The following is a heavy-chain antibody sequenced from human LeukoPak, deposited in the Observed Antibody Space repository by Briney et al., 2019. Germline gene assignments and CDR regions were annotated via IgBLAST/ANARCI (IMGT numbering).Heavy chain of an antibody. J-gene: IGHJ3*02. CDR2: IWYDGSNK. CDR3: ARVDYDILTGYYIYAFDI. D-gene: IGHD3-9*01. V-gene: IGHV3-33*01. CDR1: GFTFSSYG. Sequence: GGSLRLSCAASGFTFSSYGMHWVRQAPGKGLEWVAVIWYDGSNKYYADSVKGRFTISRDNSKNTLYLQMNSLRAEDTAVYYCARVDYDILTGYYIYAFDIWGQGTMVTVSS.